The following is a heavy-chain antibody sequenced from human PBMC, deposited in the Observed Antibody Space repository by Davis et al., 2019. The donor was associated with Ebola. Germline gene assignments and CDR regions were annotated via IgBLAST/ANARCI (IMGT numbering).Heavy chain of an antibody. V-gene: IGHV3-7*01. CDR1: GFTFSSYS. CDR2: IKQDGSEK. CDR3: ARDNWNFGYSYGMDV. D-gene: IGHD1-7*01. J-gene: IGHJ6*02. Sequence: PGGSLRLSCAASGFTFSSYSMTWVRQAPGKGLECVANIKQDGSEKYYEDSAKGRFTISRDNAKKTLYLQMNSLRAEDTAVYYCARDNWNFGYSYGMDVWGQGTTVTVSS.